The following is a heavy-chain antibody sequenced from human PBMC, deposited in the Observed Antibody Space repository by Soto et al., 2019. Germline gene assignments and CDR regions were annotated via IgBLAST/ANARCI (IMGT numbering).Heavy chain of an antibody. CDR1: SGSISSSNW. Sequence: PSETLSLTCAVSSGSISSSNWWSWVRQSPGKGLEWIGEIYHIGTTNYNPSLKSRVTISVDKSKNQFSMKLNSVTAADTAVYYCARAAASWQYESSGYYELWGQGTLVTVSS. V-gene: IGHV4-4*02. CDR3: ARAAASWQYESSGYYEL. CDR2: IYHIGTT. D-gene: IGHD3-22*01. J-gene: IGHJ4*02.